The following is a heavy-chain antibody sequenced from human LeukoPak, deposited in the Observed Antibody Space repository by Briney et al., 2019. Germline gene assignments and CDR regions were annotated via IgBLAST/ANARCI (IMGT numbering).Heavy chain of an antibody. CDR2: ISGSGGST. V-gene: IGHV3-23*01. CDR3: AKDSRGIAVAGTSDY. D-gene: IGHD6-19*01. CDR1: GFTFSNYA. Sequence: GGSLRLSCAASGFTFSNYAMSWVRQAPGKGLEWVSVISGSGGSTHYTDSVKGRFTISRDNSKNTLYLQMNSLRAEDTAVYYCAKDSRGIAVAGTSDYWGQGTLVTVSS. J-gene: IGHJ4*02.